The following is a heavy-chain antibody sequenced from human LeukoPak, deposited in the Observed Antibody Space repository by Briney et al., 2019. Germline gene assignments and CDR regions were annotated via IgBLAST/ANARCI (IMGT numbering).Heavy chain of an antibody. D-gene: IGHD3-3*01. Sequence: GGSLRLSCAASGFTFSSYAMHWVRQAPGKGLEWVAVISYDGSNKYYADSVKGRFTISRDNSKNTLYLQMNSLRAEDTAVYYCARGPTYYDFWSGYYTGIPSFDYWGQGTLVTVS. CDR2: ISYDGSNK. J-gene: IGHJ4*02. CDR1: GFTFSSYA. CDR3: ARGPTYYDFWSGYYTGIPSFDY. V-gene: IGHV3-30-3*01.